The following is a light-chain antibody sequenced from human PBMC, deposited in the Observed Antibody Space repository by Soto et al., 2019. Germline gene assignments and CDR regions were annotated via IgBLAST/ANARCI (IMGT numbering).Light chain of an antibody. J-gene: IGLJ1*01. CDR1: SSDVGTYNL. V-gene: IGLV2-23*01. CDR2: EGS. Sequence: QSALTQAASLSGSPGQSFTISCAGTSSDVGTYNLVSWYQQHPGKAPKLMIFEGSKRPSGVSNRFSGSTSGNTASLTISGLQVEDEAHYYCCSCAGSGTYVFGTGTKVTVL. CDR3: CSCAGSGTYV.